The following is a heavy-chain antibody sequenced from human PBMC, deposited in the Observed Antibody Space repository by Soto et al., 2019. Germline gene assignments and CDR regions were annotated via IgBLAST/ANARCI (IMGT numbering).Heavy chain of an antibody. CDR1: GFTFSSYA. J-gene: IGHJ3*02. Sequence: EVQLLESGGGLVQPGGSLRLSCAASGFTFSSYAMSWVRQAPGKGLEWVSAISGSGGSTYYADSVKGRFTISRDNSKNTLYLQMNSLRAEDTAVYYCAKDSVTMIVVTATVWGINPDAFDIWGQGTMVTVSS. CDR2: ISGSGGST. V-gene: IGHV3-23*01. D-gene: IGHD3-22*01. CDR3: AKDSVTMIVVTATVWGINPDAFDI.